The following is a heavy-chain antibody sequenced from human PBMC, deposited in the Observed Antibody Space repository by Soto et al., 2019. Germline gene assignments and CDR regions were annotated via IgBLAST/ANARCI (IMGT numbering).Heavy chain of an antibody. J-gene: IGHJ4*01. CDR1: GGSVSSGIYY. CDR2: IYYSGST. D-gene: IGHD2-15*01. Sequence: PSETLSLTCTVSGGSVSSGIYYWSWIRQPPGKGLELIGYIYYSGSTNYNPSLKSRVTISVDTSKNQFSLKLSSVTTADTAVYYCARGGSRRSHALFDVWGQGTLVTVSS. CDR3: ARGGSRRSHALFDV. V-gene: IGHV4-61*01.